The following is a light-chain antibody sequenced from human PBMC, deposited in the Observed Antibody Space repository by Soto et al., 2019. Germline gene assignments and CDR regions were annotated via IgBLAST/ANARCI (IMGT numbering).Light chain of an antibody. CDR1: SSDVGGYNY. Sequence: QSVLTQPVSVSGSPGQSITISCTGTSSDVGGYNYVSWYQQHPGKAPKLMIYDVTNRPSGVSNRFSGSKSGNTASLTISGLQAEDEADYYCSSYTSSSTDVFGTGTKLTVL. V-gene: IGLV2-14*01. CDR2: DVT. J-gene: IGLJ1*01. CDR3: SSYTSSSTDV.